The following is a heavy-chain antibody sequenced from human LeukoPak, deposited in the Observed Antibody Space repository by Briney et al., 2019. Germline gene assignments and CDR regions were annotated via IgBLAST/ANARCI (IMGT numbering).Heavy chain of an antibody. CDR1: GFTFSNFA. Sequence: GGSLRLSCAASGFTFSNFAMTWVRQAPGKGLEWVSSIVGSSSTYYAESLKGRFTISRDNAKNSLYLQMNSLRAEDTAVYYCARIGAGSSRDYWGQGTLVTVSS. J-gene: IGHJ4*02. V-gene: IGHV3-21*01. CDR2: IVGSSST. D-gene: IGHD6-13*01. CDR3: ARIGAGSSRDY.